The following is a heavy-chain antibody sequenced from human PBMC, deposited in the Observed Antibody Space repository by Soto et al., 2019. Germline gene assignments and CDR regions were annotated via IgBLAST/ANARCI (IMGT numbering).Heavy chain of an antibody. J-gene: IGHJ5*02. CDR1: GGTFSSYA. D-gene: IGHD2-15*01. Sequence: QVQLVQSGAEVKKPGSSVKVSCKASGGTFSSYAISWVRQAPGQGLEWMGGIIPIFGTANYAQKFQGRVTITADKSTSTAYMELSSLRSEDTAVYYCARRLDCSGGSRYPGAWFDPWGQGTLVTVSS. CDR2: IIPIFGTA. CDR3: ARRLDCSGGSRYPGAWFDP. V-gene: IGHV1-69*06.